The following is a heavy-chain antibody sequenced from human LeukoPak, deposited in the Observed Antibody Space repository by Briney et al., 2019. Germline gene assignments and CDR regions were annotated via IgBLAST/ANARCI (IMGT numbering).Heavy chain of an antibody. Sequence: SETLSLTCTVSGGSISSSSYYWGWIRQPPGKGLEWIGSIYYSGSTYYNPSLKSRVTISVDTSKNQFSLKLSSVTAADTAVYYCASYVDTAIVDYWGQGTLVTVSS. CDR3: ASYVDTAIVDY. J-gene: IGHJ4*02. CDR1: GGSISSSSYY. V-gene: IGHV4-39*01. D-gene: IGHD5-18*01. CDR2: IYYSGST.